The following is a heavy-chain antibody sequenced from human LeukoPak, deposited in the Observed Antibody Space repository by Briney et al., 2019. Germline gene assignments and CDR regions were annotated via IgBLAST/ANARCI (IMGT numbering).Heavy chain of an antibody. J-gene: IGHJ6*03. CDR1: GGPFSGYH. CDR3: ARGRHDITMIVVVMTSVSYYLDV. D-gene: IGHD3-22*01. CDR2: ISPSGST. V-gene: IGHV4-34*01. Sequence: SETLSLTCAVYGGPFSGYHWTWIRQSPGKGLEWIGDISPSGSTYYNPSLKSRLTISVDTSKNQFSLKLRSVTAADTAVYYCARGRHDITMIVVVMTSVSYYLDVWGKGTTVTVS.